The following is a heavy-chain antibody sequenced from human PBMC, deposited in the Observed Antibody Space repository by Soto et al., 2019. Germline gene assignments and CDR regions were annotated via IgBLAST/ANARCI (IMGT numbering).Heavy chain of an antibody. V-gene: IGHV1-18*01. CDR1: GYTFTSYG. D-gene: IGHD3-3*01. J-gene: IGHJ4*02. Sequence: ASVKVSCKASGYTFTSYGISWVRQAPGQGLEWMGWISAYNGNTNYAQKLQGRVTMTTDTSTSTAYMELRSLRSDDTAVYYCARFNDFWSGYYPAPDYWGQGTLVTVPQ. CDR3: ARFNDFWSGYYPAPDY. CDR2: ISAYNGNT.